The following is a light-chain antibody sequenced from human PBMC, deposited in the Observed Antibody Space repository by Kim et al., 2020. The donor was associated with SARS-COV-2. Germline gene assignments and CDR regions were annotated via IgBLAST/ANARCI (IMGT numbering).Light chain of an antibody. V-gene: IGLV3-1*01. CDR2: QDS. Sequence: GSAVQTASITCSGDKLGVKYACWYQQKPGQSPMLVIYQDSKRPSGIPERFSGSNSGNTATLTISGTQAMDEADYYCQAWDSNTAVFGGGTQLTVL. J-gene: IGLJ3*02. CDR3: QAWDSNTAV. CDR1: KLGVKY.